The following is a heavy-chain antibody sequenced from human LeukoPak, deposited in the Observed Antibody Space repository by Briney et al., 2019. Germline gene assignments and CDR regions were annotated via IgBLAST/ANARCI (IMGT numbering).Heavy chain of an antibody. CDR3: ARGRSYYYDSSGD. V-gene: IGHV3-11*01. D-gene: IGHD3-22*01. CDR1: GFTFSDYY. Sequence: PGGSLRLSCAASGFTFSDYYMSWIRQAPGNGLEWVSYISSSGSTIYYADSVKGRFTTSRDNAKNSLYLQMNSLRAEDTAVYYCARGRSYYYDSSGDWGQGTLVTVSS. CDR2: ISSSGSTI. J-gene: IGHJ4*02.